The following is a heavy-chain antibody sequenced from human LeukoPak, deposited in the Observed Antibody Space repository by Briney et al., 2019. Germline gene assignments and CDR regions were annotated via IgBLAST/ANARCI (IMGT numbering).Heavy chain of an antibody. CDR2: IYYSGST. CDR3: ARDYGDYPYWYFDP. Sequence: SETLSLTCTVSGGSISSGGYYWSWIRQHPGKGLEWIVYIYYSGSTYYNPSLKSRVTISVDTSKNQLSLKLRSVTAADTAVYYCARDYGDYPYWYFDPWGRGTLVTVSS. V-gene: IGHV4-31*03. J-gene: IGHJ2*01. D-gene: IGHD4-17*01. CDR1: GGSISSGGYY.